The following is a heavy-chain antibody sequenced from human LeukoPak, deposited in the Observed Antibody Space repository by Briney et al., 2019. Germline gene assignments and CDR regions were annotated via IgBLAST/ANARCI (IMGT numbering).Heavy chain of an antibody. CDR2: INPSGGST. CDR1: GYTFTSYY. CDR3: AREISWGDTAMVTRNYYYYGMDV. V-gene: IGHV1-46*01. Sequence: ASVKVSCKASGYTFTSYYTHWVRQAPGQGLEWMGIINPSGGSTSYAQKFQGRVTMTRDTSTSTVYMELSSLRSEDTAVYYCAREISWGDTAMVTRNYYYYGMDVWGQGTTVTVSS. J-gene: IGHJ6*02. D-gene: IGHD5-18*01.